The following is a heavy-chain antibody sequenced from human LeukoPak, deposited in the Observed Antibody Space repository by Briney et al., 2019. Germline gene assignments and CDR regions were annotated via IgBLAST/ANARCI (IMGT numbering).Heavy chain of an antibody. CDR1: GITVSSNY. V-gene: IGHV3-23*01. CDR3: ATGGITVTPPFDY. D-gene: IGHD4-17*01. Sequence: PGGSLRLSCAASGITVSSNYMSWVRQAPGKGLEWVSAISGSGITTYYADSVKGRFTISRDNSKNTLYLQMTSLRADDTAVYYCATGGITVTPPFDYWGQGTLVTVSS. J-gene: IGHJ4*02. CDR2: ISGSGITT.